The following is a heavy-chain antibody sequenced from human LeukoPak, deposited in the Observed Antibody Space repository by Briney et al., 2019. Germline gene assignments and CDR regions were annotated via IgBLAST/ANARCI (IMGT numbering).Heavy chain of an antibody. CDR2: IYYSGST. CDR1: GGSISSSSYY. CDR3: ARGIQLMGVYYFDY. J-gene: IGHJ4*02. D-gene: IGHD5-18*01. Sequence: PSETLSLTCTVSGGSISSSSYYWSWIRQPPGKGLEWIGYIYYSGSTNYNPSLKSRVTISVDTSKNQFSLKLSSVTAADTAVYYCARGIQLMGVYYFDYWGQGTLVTVSS. V-gene: IGHV4-61*05.